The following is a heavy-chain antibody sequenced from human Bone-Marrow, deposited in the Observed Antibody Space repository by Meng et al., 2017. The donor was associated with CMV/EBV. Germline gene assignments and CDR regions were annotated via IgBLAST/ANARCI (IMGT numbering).Heavy chain of an antibody. J-gene: IGHJ4*02. Sequence: GGSLRLSCAASGFTFSNYGMHWVRQAPGKGLEWVAFIHYAGSNKYYTDSVKGRFTISRDNSKTTLYVQMNSLRAEDTAVYYCAKSLVWELPGGFDYWGQGTLVTVSS. CDR1: GFTFSNYG. CDR2: IHYAGSNK. CDR3: AKSLVWELPGGFDY. D-gene: IGHD1-26*01. V-gene: IGHV3-30*02.